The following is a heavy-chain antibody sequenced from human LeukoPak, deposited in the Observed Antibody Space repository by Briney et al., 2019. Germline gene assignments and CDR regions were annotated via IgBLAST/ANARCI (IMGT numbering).Heavy chain of an antibody. CDR2: ISGSADNT. CDR3: AKSASYGDYVPPRYFDY. Sequence: GGSLRLSCTASGFTLSSYAMSWVRQAPGEGLEWVSTISGSADNTNYAEAVKGRFTISRDNSKNTMYLQMNSLRAEDTAVYYCAKSASYGDYVPPRYFDYWGQGILVTVSS. J-gene: IGHJ4*02. CDR1: GFTLSSYA. D-gene: IGHD4-17*01. V-gene: IGHV3-23*01.